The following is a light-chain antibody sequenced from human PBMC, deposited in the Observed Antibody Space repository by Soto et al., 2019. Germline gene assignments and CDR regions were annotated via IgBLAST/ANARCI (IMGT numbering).Light chain of an antibody. CDR1: SSDIGGYYY. CDR3: FSYAGSYTFYV. V-gene: IGLV2-11*01. Sequence: QSALTQPRSVSGSPGQSVTISCTGTSSDIGGYYYVSWYQQHPGKAPNLMIYDVTKRPSGVPDRFSGSKSGTTASLTISGLQAEDEADCYCFSYAGSYTFYVFGTGTKVTVL. J-gene: IGLJ1*01. CDR2: DVT.